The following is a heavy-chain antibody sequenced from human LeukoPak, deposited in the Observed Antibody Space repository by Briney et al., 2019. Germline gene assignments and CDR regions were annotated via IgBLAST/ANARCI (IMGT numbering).Heavy chain of an antibody. J-gene: IGHJ6*04. CDR2: ISSSGSTI. Sequence: GGSLKLSCAASGFTFSSYEMNWVRQAPGKGLEWVSYISSSGSTIYYADSVKGRFTISRDNAKNPLYLQMNSLRAEDTAVYYCAELGITMIGGVWGKGTTVTISS. D-gene: IGHD3-10*02. CDR1: GFTFSSYE. V-gene: IGHV3-48*03. CDR3: AELGITMIGGV.